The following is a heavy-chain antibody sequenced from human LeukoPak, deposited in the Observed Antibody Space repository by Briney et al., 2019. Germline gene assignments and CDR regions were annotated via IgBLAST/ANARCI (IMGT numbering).Heavy chain of an antibody. J-gene: IGHJ4*02. D-gene: IGHD5-18*01. CDR2: IYSGGST. Sequence: GGSLRLSCAASGFTVSSNYMSWVRQAPGKGLEWVSVIYSGGSTYYADSVKGRFTISRDSSKNTLYLQMNSLRAEDTAVYYCARPSIFPRGYSYALDYWGQGTLVTVSS. CDR1: GFTVSSNY. V-gene: IGHV3-66*04. CDR3: ARPSIFPRGYSYALDY.